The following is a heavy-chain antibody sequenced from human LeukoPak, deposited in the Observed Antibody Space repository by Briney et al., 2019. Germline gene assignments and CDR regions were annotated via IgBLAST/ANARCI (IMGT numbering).Heavy chain of an antibody. D-gene: IGHD6-13*01. CDR1: GGSISSYY. Sequence: SETLSLTCTVSGGSISSYYWSWIRQPPGKGLEWIGYIYYSGSTNYNPSLKSRVTISVDTSKNQFSLKLSSVTAADTAVYSCASGSSSWSYYFDYWGQGTLVNVSS. CDR3: ASGSSSWSYYFDY. CDR2: IYYSGST. V-gene: IGHV4-59*01. J-gene: IGHJ4*02.